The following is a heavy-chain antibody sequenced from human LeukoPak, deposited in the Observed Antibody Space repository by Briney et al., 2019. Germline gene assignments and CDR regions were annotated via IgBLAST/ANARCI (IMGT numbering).Heavy chain of an antibody. CDR3: ARVGVAGVDY. D-gene: IGHD6-19*01. V-gene: IGHV4-39*01. Sequence: PSETLSLTCTVSGGSISSSSYYWGWIRQPPGEGLEWIGSIYYSGSTYYNPSLKSRVTISVDTSKNQFSLKLSSVTAADTAVYYCARVGVAGVDYWGQGTLVTVSS. CDR1: GGSISSSSYY. CDR2: IYYSGST. J-gene: IGHJ4*02.